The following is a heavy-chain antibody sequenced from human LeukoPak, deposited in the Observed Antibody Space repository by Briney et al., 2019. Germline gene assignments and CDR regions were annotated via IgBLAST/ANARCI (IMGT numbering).Heavy chain of an antibody. CDR2: ISYDGANR. CDR1: GFTFSSYA. J-gene: IGHJ6*02. CDR3: AKTLGSTIQDYYYPMDV. Sequence: GESLRLSCTASGFTFSSYAIHWVRQAPGKGLEWMAVISYDGANRYYVDSVKGRFTISRDNSKNTAYLQMNSLRVGETAFFYRAKTLGSTIQDYYYPMDVWGQGTTVTVSS. V-gene: IGHV3-30-3*02. D-gene: IGHD2/OR15-2a*01.